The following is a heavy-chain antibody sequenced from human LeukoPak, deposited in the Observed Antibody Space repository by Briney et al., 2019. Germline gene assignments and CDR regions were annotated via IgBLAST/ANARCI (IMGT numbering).Heavy chain of an antibody. Sequence: PSETLSLTCTVSGGSISSYYWSWIRQPPGKGLEWIGYIYYSGSTNYNPSLKSRVTISVDTSKNQFSLKLSSVTAADTAVYYCARLREEYCSSTSCSYYYYYYMDVWGKGTTVTVSS. J-gene: IGHJ6*03. CDR1: GGSISSYY. V-gene: IGHV4-59*01. D-gene: IGHD2-2*01. CDR3: ARLREEYCSSTSCSYYYYYYMDV. CDR2: IYYSGST.